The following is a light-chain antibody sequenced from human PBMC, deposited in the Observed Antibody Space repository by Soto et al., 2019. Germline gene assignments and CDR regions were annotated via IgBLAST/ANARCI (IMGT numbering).Light chain of an antibody. V-gene: IGLV2-23*02. CDR1: SSDVGNYNL. Sequence: QSVLTQPASVSGSPGQSITISCTGTSSDVGNYNLVSWYQQHPGKAPRIMIYEVAKRPSGVSNRFSGSKSGNAASLTISGLQAEDEADYYCCSYAGSSTVIFGGGTKLTVL. CDR2: EVA. J-gene: IGLJ2*01. CDR3: CSYAGSSTVI.